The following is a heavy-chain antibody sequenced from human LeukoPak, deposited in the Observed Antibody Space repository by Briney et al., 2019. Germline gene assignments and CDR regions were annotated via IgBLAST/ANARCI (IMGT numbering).Heavy chain of an antibody. CDR3: AKSNYFDSGGYYFFDY. J-gene: IGHJ4*02. CDR1: GFTFSKHA. Sequence: GGSLTLSCAASGFTFSKHAMTWVRQAPGKGLQSVSGISVSGGSTKYADSVKGRFTISRDNSKNTLYLQMISLRAEDTAIYYCAKSNYFDSGGYYFFDYWGQGTLVTVSS. CDR2: ISVSGGST. V-gene: IGHV3-23*01. D-gene: IGHD3-22*01.